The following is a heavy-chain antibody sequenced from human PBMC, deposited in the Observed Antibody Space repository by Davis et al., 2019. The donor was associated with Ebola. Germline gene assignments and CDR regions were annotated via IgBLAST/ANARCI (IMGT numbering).Heavy chain of an antibody. Sequence: GESLKISCAASGFSFSAYWMHWVRQAPGKGLEWVAFIRYDGSNKYYADSVKGRFTISRDNSKNTLYLQMSSLRAEDTTLFHSNAAWWFDPWGQGTLVTVSS. V-gene: IGHV3-30*02. D-gene: IGHD2-15*01. J-gene: IGHJ5*02. CDR3: NAAWWFDP. CDR1: GFSFSAYW. CDR2: IRYDGSNK.